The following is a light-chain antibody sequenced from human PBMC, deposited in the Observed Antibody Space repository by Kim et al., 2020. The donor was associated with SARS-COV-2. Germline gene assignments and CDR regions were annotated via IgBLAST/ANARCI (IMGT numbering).Light chain of an antibody. CDR2: DAA. J-gene: IGKJ5*01. Sequence: AAVGDRVTITLQASEDVSDYFNWYHQKPGEAPKVLIRDAANLESGVPSRFSRGGYGTEFSLTISSVQPEDMGTYYCQQYDAPPFTFGQGTRLEIK. CDR3: QQYDAPPFT. V-gene: IGKV1-33*01. CDR1: EDVSDY.